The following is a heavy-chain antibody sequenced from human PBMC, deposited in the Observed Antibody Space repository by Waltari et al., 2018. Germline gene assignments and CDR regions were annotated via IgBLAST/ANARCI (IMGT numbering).Heavy chain of an antibody. V-gene: IGHV3-7*04. Sequence: EVQLVESGGGLVQPGGSLRLSCAASGFTFRNYWMSWVRQAPGKGLEWVANIKEDGNEKDYVDSVKGRFTISRDNGMNSVYLQVNSLRVEDSAVYYCARENAGIASSGAPPALDYWGQGTLVTVFS. CDR1: GFTFRNYW. D-gene: IGHD6-13*01. CDR2: IKEDGNEK. J-gene: IGHJ4*02. CDR3: ARENAGIASSGAPPALDY.